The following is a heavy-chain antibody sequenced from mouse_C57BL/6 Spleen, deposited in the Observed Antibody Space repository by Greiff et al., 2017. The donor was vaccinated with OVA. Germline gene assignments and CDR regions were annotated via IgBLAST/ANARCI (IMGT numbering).Heavy chain of an antibody. CDR1: GYTFTSYG. V-gene: IGHV1-81*01. Sequence: QVQLQQSGAELARPGASVKLSCKASGYTFTSYGISWVKQRTGQGLEWIGEIYPRSGNTYYNEKFKGKATLTADKSSSTAYMELRSLTSEDSAVYFCARKGYGTTVVAPDVWGTGTTGTVSS. CDR3: ARKGYGTTVVAPDV. CDR2: IYPRSGNT. D-gene: IGHD1-1*01. J-gene: IGHJ1*03.